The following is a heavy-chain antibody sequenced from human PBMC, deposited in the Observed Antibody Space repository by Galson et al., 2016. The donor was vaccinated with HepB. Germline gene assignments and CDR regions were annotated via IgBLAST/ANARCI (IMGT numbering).Heavy chain of an antibody. CDR1: GGSISSGHW. V-gene: IGHV4-4*02. CDR2: IYHSGLT. Sequence: SETLSLTCAVSGGSISSGHWWSWVRQPPGKGLEWMGEIYHSGLTNYNPSLKSRLSILVDKSKKQFSLNLTSVTAADTAVYFCARGGNYPLREMFFDFWGQGRLVTVSS. CDR3: ARGGNYPLREMFFDF. D-gene: IGHD5-24*01. J-gene: IGHJ4*02.